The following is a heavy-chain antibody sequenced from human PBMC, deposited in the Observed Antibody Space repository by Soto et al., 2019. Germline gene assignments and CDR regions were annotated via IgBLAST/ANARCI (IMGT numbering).Heavy chain of an antibody. Sequence: GGSLRLSCAASGFTFSTYNMDWVRQAPGKGLEWVSYISSSSTIIYYADSVKGRFTISRDNAKNSLYLQMNSLRDEDTAVYYCARDGNYYDSSGYPAWGQGTLVTVSS. J-gene: IGHJ4*02. CDR3: ARDGNYYDSSGYPA. D-gene: IGHD3-22*01. CDR1: GFTFSTYN. V-gene: IGHV3-48*02. CDR2: ISSSSTII.